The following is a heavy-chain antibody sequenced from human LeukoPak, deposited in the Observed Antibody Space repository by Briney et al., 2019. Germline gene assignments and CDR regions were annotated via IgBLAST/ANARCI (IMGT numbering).Heavy chain of an antibody. CDR1: GGSISSYY. V-gene: IGHV4-59*12. J-gene: IGHJ3*02. D-gene: IGHD6-13*01. Sequence: SETLSLTCTVSGGSISSYYWSWIRQPPGKGLEWIGYIYYSGSTNYNPSLKSRVTISVDTSKNQFSLKLSSVTAADTAVYYCARDQGDTGYSSSWYIPTAFDIWGQGTMVTVSS. CDR3: ARDQGDTGYSSSWYIPTAFDI. CDR2: IYYSGST.